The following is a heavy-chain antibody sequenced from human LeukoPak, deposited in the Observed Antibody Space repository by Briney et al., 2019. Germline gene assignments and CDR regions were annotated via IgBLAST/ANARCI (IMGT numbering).Heavy chain of an antibody. J-gene: IGHJ4*02. D-gene: IGHD4-17*01. CDR1: GGSFSGYY. V-gene: IGHV4-34*01. CDR3: ATFRASYGDYVY. CDR2: INHSGST. Sequence: ETLSLTCAVYGGSFSGYYWSWIRQPPGKGLEWIGEINHSGSTNYNPSLKSRVTISVDTSKNQFSLKLSSVTAADTAVYYCATFRASYGDYVYWGQGTLVTVSS.